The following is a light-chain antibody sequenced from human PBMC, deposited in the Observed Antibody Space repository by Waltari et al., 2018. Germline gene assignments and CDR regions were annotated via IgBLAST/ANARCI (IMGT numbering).Light chain of an antibody. Sequence: DIQMTQSPSPLSASVGDRVTITCRASQSIGYWLAWYQQKAGKAPKLLISEASNLESGVPPRFSGSGAGTEFTLTISSLQPDDFATYYCQHYNRFSQTFGQGTKVAI. V-gene: IGKV1-5*03. J-gene: IGKJ1*01. CDR2: EAS. CDR1: QSIGYW. CDR3: QHYNRFSQT.